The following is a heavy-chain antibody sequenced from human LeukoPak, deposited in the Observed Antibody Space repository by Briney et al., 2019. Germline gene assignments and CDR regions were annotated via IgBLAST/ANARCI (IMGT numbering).Heavy chain of an antibody. CDR2: MNPNSGNT. Sequence: ASVTVSCKTSGYTFTSYDINWVRQATGQGLEWMGWMNPNSGNTGYAQHFQGRLTITADESTNSAYMELNRLRSDDTAVYYCARAEDQGRYFDWLPGFDPCGQGTLVTVSS. CDR3: ARAEDQGRYFDWLPGFDP. J-gene: IGHJ5*02. V-gene: IGHV1-8*01. CDR1: GYTFTSYD. D-gene: IGHD3-9*01.